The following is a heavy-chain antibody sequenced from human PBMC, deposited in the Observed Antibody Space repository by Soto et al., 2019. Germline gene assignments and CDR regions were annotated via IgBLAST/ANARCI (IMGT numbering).Heavy chain of an antibody. CDR1: GFTFDDYA. CDR3: AKALGYCISTSCSGTGMDV. Sequence: EVQLVESGGGLVQPGRSLRLSCAASGFTFDDYAMHWVRQAPGKGLEWVSGISWNSGSIGYADSVKGRFTISRANAKNPLYRQLNSLRAEDTALYSCAKALGYCISTSCSGTGMDVWGQGTTVTVSS. J-gene: IGHJ6*02. V-gene: IGHV3-9*01. D-gene: IGHD2-2*01. CDR2: ISWNSGSI.